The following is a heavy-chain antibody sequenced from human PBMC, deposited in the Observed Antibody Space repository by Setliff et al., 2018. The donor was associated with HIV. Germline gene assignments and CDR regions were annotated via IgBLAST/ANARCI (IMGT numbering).Heavy chain of an antibody. D-gene: IGHD1-26*01. J-gene: IGHJ6*03. CDR3: ARGIGPLPNWENFYYSMDV. V-gene: IGHV4-39*01. CDR2: IYYSGST. Sequence: PSETLSLTCTVSGGSISSSSYYWGWIRQPPGKGLEWIGSIYYSGSTYSNPSLKSRVTISADTSKNQISLKLNSVTAADTAVYYCARGIGPLPNWENFYYSMDVWGKGTTVTVS. CDR1: GGSISSSSYY.